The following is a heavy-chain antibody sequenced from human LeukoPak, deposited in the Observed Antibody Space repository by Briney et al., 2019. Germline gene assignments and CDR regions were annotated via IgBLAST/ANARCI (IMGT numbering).Heavy chain of an antibody. Sequence: ASVKVSCKASGYTFTGYYMHCVRQAPGQGLEWMGWINPNSGGTNYAQKLQGRVTMTRDTSISTAYMELSRLRSDDTAVYYCASRSSWSDAFDIWGQGTMVTVSS. CDR2: INPNSGGT. V-gene: IGHV1-2*02. CDR1: GYTFTGYY. CDR3: ASRSSWSDAFDI. D-gene: IGHD6-13*01. J-gene: IGHJ3*02.